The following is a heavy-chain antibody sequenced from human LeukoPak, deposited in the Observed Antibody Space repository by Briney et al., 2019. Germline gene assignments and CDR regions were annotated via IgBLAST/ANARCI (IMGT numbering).Heavy chain of an antibody. V-gene: IGHV3-23*01. D-gene: IGHD3-16*01. CDR3: ARGGGLDV. CDR1: GFTFDNYA. Sequence: GGSLRLSCGASGFTFDNYALNWVRQAPGKGLEWVSNISGRGGSTYYADSVKGRFTISRDNAKNTLYLQMSNLRAEDTAVYFCARGGGLDVWGQGATVTVSS. CDR2: ISGRGGST. J-gene: IGHJ6*02.